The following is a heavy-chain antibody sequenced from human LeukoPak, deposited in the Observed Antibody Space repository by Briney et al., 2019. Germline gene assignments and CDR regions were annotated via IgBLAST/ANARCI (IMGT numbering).Heavy chain of an antibody. V-gene: IGHV3-66*01. CDR2: IYSGGST. D-gene: IGHD1-26*01. CDR3: ARDESGSYSSYYYMDV. J-gene: IGHJ6*03. Sequence: GGSLRLSCAASGFTVSSNYMSWVRQAPGKGLEWVSVIYSGGSTYYADSVKGRFTISRDNSKNTLYLQMNSLRAEDTAVYYCARDESGSYSSYYYMDVWGKGTTVTVSS. CDR1: GFTVSSNY.